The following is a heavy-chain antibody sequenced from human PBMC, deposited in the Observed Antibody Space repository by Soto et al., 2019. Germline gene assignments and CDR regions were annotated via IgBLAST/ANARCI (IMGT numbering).Heavy chain of an antibody. J-gene: IGHJ4*01. Sequence: PSETLSLTCDVSGDSISTYYWSWIRQPPGKGLEWIGYVYYSGSTLYNPSLESRVTMSIDMSKKQVSLKLTSVIAADTAVYYCARTRMIESWIDHWGHGTLVTVSS. CDR1: GDSISTYY. D-gene: IGHD2-21*01. CDR2: VYYSGST. V-gene: IGHV4-59*01. CDR3: ARTRMIESWIDH.